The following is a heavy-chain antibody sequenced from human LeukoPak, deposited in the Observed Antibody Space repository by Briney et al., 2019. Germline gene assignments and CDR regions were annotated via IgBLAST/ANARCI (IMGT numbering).Heavy chain of an antibody. CDR1: GCTFTTYD. CDR3: ARGRGSGHKENWFDP. Sequence: GASVKVSCKASGCTFTTYDINWVRQATGQGLEWMGWMNPNSGNTGYTQKFQGRVTMTRNASISTACMELSSLRSEDTAVYYCARGRGSGHKENWFDPWGQGTLVTVSS. D-gene: IGHD6-19*01. V-gene: IGHV1-8*01. CDR2: MNPNSGNT. J-gene: IGHJ5*02.